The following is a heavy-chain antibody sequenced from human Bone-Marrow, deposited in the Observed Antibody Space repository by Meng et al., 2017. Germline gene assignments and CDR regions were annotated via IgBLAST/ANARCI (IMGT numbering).Heavy chain of an antibody. CDR1: GFTFSSYA. CDR3: ARDLYGLHGMDV. J-gene: IGHJ6*02. Sequence: GGSLRPSCAASGFTFSSYAMHWVRQAPGKGLEWVAVISYDGSNKYYADSVKGRFTISRDNSKNTLYLQMNSLRAEDTAVYYCARDLYGLHGMDVWGQGNTVNGAS. CDR2: ISYDGSNK. D-gene: IGHD3-3*01. V-gene: IGHV3-30*01.